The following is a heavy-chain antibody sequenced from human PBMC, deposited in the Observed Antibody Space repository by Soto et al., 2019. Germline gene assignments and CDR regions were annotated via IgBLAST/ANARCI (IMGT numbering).Heavy chain of an antibody. CDR3: AREDIQDIVVVVVAPEGLGY. V-gene: IGHV1-18*01. CDR1: GYTFTSYG. D-gene: IGHD2-15*01. Sequence: QVQLVQSGAEVKKPGASVKVSCKASGYTFTSYGISWVRQAPGQGLEWMGRTSGYNGNSNYAQNLQGRVTITTDTSTSTAYMELRSLRSDDTAVYYCAREDIQDIVVVVVAPEGLGYWGQGTLVTVSS. J-gene: IGHJ4*02. CDR2: TSGYNGNS.